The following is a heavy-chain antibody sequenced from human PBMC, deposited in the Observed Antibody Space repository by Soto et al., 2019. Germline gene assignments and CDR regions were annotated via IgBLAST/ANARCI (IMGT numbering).Heavy chain of an antibody. CDR1: GFTFSSYA. Sequence: GGSLRLSCAASGFTFSSYAMSWVRQAPGKGLEWVANIKQDGSEKYYVDSVKGRFTISRDNAKNSLYLQMNSLRAEDTAVYYCARDFVRNHYDFWSDYYYYGMDVWGQGTTVTVSS. CDR3: ARDFVRNHYDFWSDYYYYGMDV. V-gene: IGHV3-7*05. CDR2: IKQDGSEK. D-gene: IGHD3-3*01. J-gene: IGHJ6*02.